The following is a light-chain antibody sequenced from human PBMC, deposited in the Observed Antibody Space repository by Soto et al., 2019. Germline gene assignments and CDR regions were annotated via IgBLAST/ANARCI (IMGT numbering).Light chain of an antibody. CDR2: DVS. CDR1: SSDVGGYNY. CDR3: SSYTTSNTRQIV. Sequence: QSVLTQPASVSGSPRQSITISCTGTSSDVGGYNYVSWYQQHPGKAPKLMIYDVSNRPSGVSNRFSGSKSGNTASLTISGLQAEDEADYYCSSYTTSNTRQIVFGTGTKVTVL. J-gene: IGLJ1*01. V-gene: IGLV2-14*01.